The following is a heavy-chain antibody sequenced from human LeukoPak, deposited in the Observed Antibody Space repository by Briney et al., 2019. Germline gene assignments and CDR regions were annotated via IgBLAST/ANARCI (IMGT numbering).Heavy chain of an antibody. V-gene: IGHV4-59*01. D-gene: IGHD4-17*01. CDR2: IYYSGST. CDR1: GGSISSYY. Sequence: SETLSLTCTVPGGSISSYYWSWIRQPPGKGLEWIGYIYYSGSTNYNPSLKSRVTIPVDTSKNQFSLKLSSVTAADTAVYYCARGPLRHFDYWGQGTLVTVSS. CDR3: ARGPLRHFDY. J-gene: IGHJ4*02.